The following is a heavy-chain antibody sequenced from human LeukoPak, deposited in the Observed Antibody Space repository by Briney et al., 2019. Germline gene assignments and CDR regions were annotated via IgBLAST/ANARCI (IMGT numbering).Heavy chain of an antibody. Sequence: PSETPSLTFNVSGCSIRASYSGLILQPAGKGLEWIGRIYISGNTNYNPSLNSRVTMSLDTSKNHFSLRLRSVTAADTAVYYCARNARKDWGQGTLVTVSS. J-gene: IGHJ4*02. D-gene: IGHD6-6*01. V-gene: IGHV4-4*07. CDR3: ARNARKD. CDR1: GCSIRASY. CDR2: IYISGNT.